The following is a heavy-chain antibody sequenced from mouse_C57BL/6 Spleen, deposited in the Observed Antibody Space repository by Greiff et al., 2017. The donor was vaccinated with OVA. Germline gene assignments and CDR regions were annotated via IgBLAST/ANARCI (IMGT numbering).Heavy chain of an antibody. CDR3: AKANYGSSRHWYFDV. Sequence: EVKLMESGPELVKPGASVKISCKASGYSFTGYYMNWVKQSPEKSLEWIGEINPSTGGTTYNQKFKAKATLTVDKSSSTAYMQLKSLTSEDSAVYYCAKANYGSSRHWYFDVWGTGTTVTVAS. CDR1: GYSFTGYY. D-gene: IGHD1-1*01. CDR2: INPSTGGT. V-gene: IGHV1-42*01. J-gene: IGHJ1*03.